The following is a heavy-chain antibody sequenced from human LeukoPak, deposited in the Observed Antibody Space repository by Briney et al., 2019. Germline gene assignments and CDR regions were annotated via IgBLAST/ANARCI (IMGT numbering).Heavy chain of an antibody. CDR1: GYTFTGYY. Sequence: ASVKVSCKASGYTFTGYYMHWVRQAPGQGLEWMGWINPNSGGTNYAQKFQGRVTMTGGTSISTAYMELSRLRSDDTAVYYCARVLDYHHEIDYWGQGTLVTVSS. D-gene: IGHD3-3*01. CDR2: INPNSGGT. CDR3: ARVLDYHHEIDY. J-gene: IGHJ4*02. V-gene: IGHV1-2*02.